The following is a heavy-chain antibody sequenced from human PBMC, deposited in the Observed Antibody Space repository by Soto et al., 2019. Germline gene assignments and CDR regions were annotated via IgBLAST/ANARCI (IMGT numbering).Heavy chain of an antibody. CDR1: GYTFTSYG. D-gene: IGHD6-19*01. V-gene: IGHV1-18*01. J-gene: IGHJ4*02. Sequence: QVQLVQSGAEVKKPGASVKVSCKASGYTFTSYGISWVRQAPGQGLEWMGWISAYNGNTNYAQKLQGRVTMTTDTXXSTAYMELRSLRSDDTAVYYCALAEQWPDFYYFDYWGQGTLVTVSS. CDR2: ISAYNGNT. CDR3: ALAEQWPDFYYFDY.